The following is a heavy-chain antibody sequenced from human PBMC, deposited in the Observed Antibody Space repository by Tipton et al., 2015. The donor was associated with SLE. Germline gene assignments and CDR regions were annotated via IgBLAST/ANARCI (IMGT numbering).Heavy chain of an antibody. CDR3: ARASGGLVDF. J-gene: IGHJ4*02. Sequence: GSLRLSCAASGFTFHTYWMTWVRQAPGKGLEWVANIKQDGSEKHYVDSVKDRLTISRDNAKNSLYLQLNSLRAEDTAVYYCARASGGLVDFWGQGTLVTVSS. CDR1: GFTFHTYW. V-gene: IGHV3-7*01. CDR2: IKQDGSEK. D-gene: IGHD3-10*01.